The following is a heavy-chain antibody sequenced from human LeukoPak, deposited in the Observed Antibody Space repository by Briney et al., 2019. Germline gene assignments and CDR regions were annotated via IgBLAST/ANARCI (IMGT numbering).Heavy chain of an antibody. CDR2: IYSGGST. CDR1: GFTVSSNY. J-gene: IGHJ6*04. V-gene: IGHV3-53*01. Sequence: GGSLRLSCVASGFTVSSNYMSWVRQAPGKGLEWVSVIYSGGSTYYADSVRGRFTISRDNSKNTLYLQMNSLRAEDTAVYYCATSPYYYYGMDVWGKGTTVTVSS. CDR3: ATSPYYYYGMDV.